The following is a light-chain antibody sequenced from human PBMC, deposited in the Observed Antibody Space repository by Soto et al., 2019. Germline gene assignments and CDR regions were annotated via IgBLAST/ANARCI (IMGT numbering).Light chain of an antibody. J-gene: IGKJ1*01. Sequence: DIQMTQSAASLSASFGDRVTITCGASQSISSYLNWYQHQPGKSPKLLIYKASTLKSGVPPRFSGSGSGTEFTLTISSLQPDDFATDYCQHYNSYSEAFGQGTKVDIK. V-gene: IGKV1-5*03. CDR3: QHYNSYSEA. CDR2: KAS. CDR1: QSISSY.